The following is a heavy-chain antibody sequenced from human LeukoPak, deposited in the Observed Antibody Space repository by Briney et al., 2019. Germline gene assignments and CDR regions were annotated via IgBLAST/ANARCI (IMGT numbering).Heavy chain of an antibody. CDR2: IYYSGST. CDR3: ARVRVAAAGTRNYFDY. V-gene: IGHV4-39*07. J-gene: IGHJ4*02. CDR1: GGSISSSSYY. D-gene: IGHD6-13*01. Sequence: SETLSLTCAVSGGSISSSSYYWGWIRQPPGKGLEWIGSIYYSGSTYYNPSLKSRVTISVDTSKNQFSLKLSSVTAADTAVYYCARVRVAAAGTRNYFDYWGQGTLVTVSS.